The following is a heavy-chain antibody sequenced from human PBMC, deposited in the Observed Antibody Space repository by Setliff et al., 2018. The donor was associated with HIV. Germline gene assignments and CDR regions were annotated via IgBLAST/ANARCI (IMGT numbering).Heavy chain of an antibody. CDR1: GGSISSYY. J-gene: IGHJ6*04. V-gene: IGHV4-59*04. CDR3: ASPFGAVAGTMDV. CDR2: IYHSGST. Sequence: SETLSLTCTVSGGSISSYYWSWIRQPPGKRLEWIGSIYHSGSTYYNPSLKSRVTISVDTSKNYFSLKLTSVTAADTAVYYCASPFGAVAGTMDVWGKGTTVTVSS. D-gene: IGHD6-19*01.